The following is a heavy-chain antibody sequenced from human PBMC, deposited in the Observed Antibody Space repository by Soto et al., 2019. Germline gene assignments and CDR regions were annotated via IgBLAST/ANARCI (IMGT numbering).Heavy chain of an antibody. CDR2: ISGSGGST. CDR1: GFTFSSYA. Sequence: GGFLRLSCAASGFTFSSYAMSWVRQAPGKGLEWVSAISGSGGSTYYADSVKGRFTISRDNSKNTLYLQMNSLRAEDTAVYYCAQGEWELLPPYYWGQGILVTVSS. D-gene: IGHD1-26*01. J-gene: IGHJ4*02. CDR3: AQGEWELLPPYY. V-gene: IGHV3-23*01.